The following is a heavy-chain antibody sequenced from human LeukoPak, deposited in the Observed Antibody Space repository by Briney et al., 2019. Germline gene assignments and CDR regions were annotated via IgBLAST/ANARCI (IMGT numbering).Heavy chain of an antibody. Sequence: GGSLRLSCAASGFTFSSYSMNWVRQAPGKGLEWVSSISSSSSYIYYADSVKGRFTISRDNAKNSLYPQMNSLRAEDTAVYYCARDYDFWSGYYIWFDPWGQGTLVTVSS. CDR2: ISSSSSYI. D-gene: IGHD3-3*01. CDR1: GFTFSSYS. CDR3: ARDYDFWSGYYIWFDP. V-gene: IGHV3-21*01. J-gene: IGHJ5*02.